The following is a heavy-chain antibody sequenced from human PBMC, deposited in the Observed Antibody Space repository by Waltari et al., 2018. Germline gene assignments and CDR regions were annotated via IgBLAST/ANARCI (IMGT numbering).Heavy chain of an antibody. CDR2: IYSGGDT. J-gene: IGHJ4*02. V-gene: IGHV3-66*02. CDR3: ARSKGVVPAAIYN. D-gene: IGHD2-2*01. CDR1: GFTVSGNY. Sequence: EVQVVESGGGLVQPGGSLRLSCAASGFTVSGNYMNLVRQAPGKGLEWVSVIYSGGDTYYADSVKGRFTMSRDNSENTLFLQMNSLRPEDTAVYYCARSKGVVPAAIYNWGQGTLVTVSS.